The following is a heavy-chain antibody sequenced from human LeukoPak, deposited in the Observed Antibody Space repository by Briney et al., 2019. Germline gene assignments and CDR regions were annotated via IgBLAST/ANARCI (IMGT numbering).Heavy chain of an antibody. D-gene: IGHD1-26*01. CDR3: AKGSGWEASYFYYYVDV. CDR2: ISGSGNNI. J-gene: IGHJ6*03. Sequence: GGSLRLSCVASGFPFSSYWVTWVRQAPGKGLEWVSYISGSGNNIYFADSVKGRFTISRDSAKNSLYLQMNSLRAEDTAVYYCAKGSGWEASYFYYYVDVWGKGTTVTISS. V-gene: IGHV3-48*03. CDR1: GFPFSSYW.